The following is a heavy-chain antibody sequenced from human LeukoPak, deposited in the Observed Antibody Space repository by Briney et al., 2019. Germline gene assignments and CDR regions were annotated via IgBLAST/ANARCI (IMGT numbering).Heavy chain of an antibody. J-gene: IGHJ3*02. D-gene: IGHD1-26*01. Sequence: PGGSLRLSCAASGFTFSSYGMHWVRQAPGKGLEWVAVISYDGSNKYYADSVKGRFTISRDNSKNTLYPQMNSLRAEDTAVYYCAKDQWELLAFDIWGQGTMVTVSS. CDR3: AKDQWELLAFDI. V-gene: IGHV3-30*18. CDR1: GFTFSSYG. CDR2: ISYDGSNK.